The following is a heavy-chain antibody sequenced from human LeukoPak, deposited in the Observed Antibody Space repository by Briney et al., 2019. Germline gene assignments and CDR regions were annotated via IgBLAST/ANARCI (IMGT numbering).Heavy chain of an antibody. CDR3: ARENYYYYMDV. CDR2: INPNSGGT. Sequence: GASVKVSCRASGYTFTGYYMHWVRQAPGQGLEGMGGINPNSGGTNNAQKFQGRVTMTRDTSISTAYMELSRLRSDDTAVYYCARENYYYYMDVWGKGTTVTVSS. CDR1: GYTFTGYY. V-gene: IGHV1-2*02. J-gene: IGHJ6*03.